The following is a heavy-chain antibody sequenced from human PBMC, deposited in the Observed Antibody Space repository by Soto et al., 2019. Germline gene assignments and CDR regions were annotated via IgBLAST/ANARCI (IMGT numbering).Heavy chain of an antibody. CDR3: ARDTGSYYKVGDAFDI. Sequence: GGSLRLSCAASGFTFSSYSMNWVRQAPGKGLEWVSSISSSSSYIYYADSVKGRFTISRDNVKNSLYLQMNSLRAEDTAVYYCARDTGSYYKVGDAFDIWGQGTMVTVSS. J-gene: IGHJ3*02. CDR2: ISSSSSYI. V-gene: IGHV3-21*01. D-gene: IGHD3-10*01. CDR1: GFTFSSYS.